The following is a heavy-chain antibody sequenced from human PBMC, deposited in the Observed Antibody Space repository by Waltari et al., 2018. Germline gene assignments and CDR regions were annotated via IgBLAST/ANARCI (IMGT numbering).Heavy chain of an antibody. J-gene: IGHJ4*02. CDR2: ISHSGST. D-gene: IGHD2-2*01. V-gene: IGHV4-38-2*01. CDR3: ARGSPAAAPFDY. Sequence: VQLQESGPGLVKPSETLSLTCAVSGYSISSGYYWGWIRQPPGKGLEWIGSISHSGSTYDNPSLKSGVTISVETSKNQFALKLRSVTDADTAVDYCARGSPAAAPFDYWGQGTLVTVSS. CDR1: GYSISSGYY.